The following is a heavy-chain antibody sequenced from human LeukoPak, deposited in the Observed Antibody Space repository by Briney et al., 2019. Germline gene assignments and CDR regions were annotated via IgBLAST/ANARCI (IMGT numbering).Heavy chain of an antibody. CDR3: AKAPVLRFLEWLPENWYYFDY. D-gene: IGHD3-3*01. J-gene: IGHJ4*02. Sequence: GGSLRLSCADSGFTFSSYAMSWVRQAPGKGLEWVSAISGSGGSTYYADSVKGRFTISRDNSKNTLYLQMNSLRAEDTAVYYCAKAPVLRFLEWLPENWYYFDYWGQGTLVTVSS. CDR2: ISGSGGST. V-gene: IGHV3-23*01. CDR1: GFTFSSYA.